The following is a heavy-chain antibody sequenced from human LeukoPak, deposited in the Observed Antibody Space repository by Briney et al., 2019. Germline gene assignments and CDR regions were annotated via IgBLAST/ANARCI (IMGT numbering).Heavy chain of an antibody. Sequence: ASVKVSCKVSGYTLTELSIHWVRQAPGKGLEWMGGFDPEDGEAIYAQKFQGRVTMTEDTSTDTAYMELSSLRSEDTAVYYCGTSLAVAGTPDAFDIWGQGTMVTVSS. CDR2: FDPEDGEA. V-gene: IGHV1-24*01. CDR3: GTSLAVAGTPDAFDI. J-gene: IGHJ3*02. D-gene: IGHD6-19*01. CDR1: GYTLTELS.